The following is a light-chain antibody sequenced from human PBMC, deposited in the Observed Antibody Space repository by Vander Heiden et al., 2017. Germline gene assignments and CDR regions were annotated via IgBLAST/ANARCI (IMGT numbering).Light chain of an antibody. Sequence: DIQMTQSPSSLSASVGDRVTITCRASQSIHMFLNWYQQRPEKGPKLLIYTASTLQGGVPSRFSGSGSGTDFTLTISRLQPEDFATYYCQQFYSGHTFGGGTKVEIK. CDR2: TAS. CDR3: QQFYSGHT. CDR1: QSIHMF. J-gene: IGKJ4*01. V-gene: IGKV1-39*01.